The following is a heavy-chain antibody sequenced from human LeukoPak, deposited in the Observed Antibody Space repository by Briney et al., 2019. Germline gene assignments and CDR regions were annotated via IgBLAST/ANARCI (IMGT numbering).Heavy chain of an antibody. V-gene: IGHV4-34*01. J-gene: IGHJ4*02. CDR1: GGSFSGYY. D-gene: IGHD3-10*01. CDR2: FYYSGST. Sequence: SETLSLTCAVYGGSFSGYYCSWIRQPPGKGLEWIGSFYYSGSTNYNPSLKSRVTISVDTSKNQFSLKLSSVTAADTAVYYCVYYYGSGSVEYWGQGTLVTVSS. CDR3: VYYYGSGSVEY.